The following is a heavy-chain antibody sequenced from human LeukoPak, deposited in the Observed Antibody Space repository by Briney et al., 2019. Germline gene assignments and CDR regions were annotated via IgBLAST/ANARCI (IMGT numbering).Heavy chain of an antibody. Sequence: ASVKVSCKASGYTFTGYYMHWVRQAPGQGLEWMGWINPNSGGTNYAQKFQGRVTITRNTSISTAYMELSSLRSEDTAVYYCARVGYSSSFGSLGYYYMDVWGKGTTVTVSS. D-gene: IGHD6-13*01. J-gene: IGHJ6*03. CDR3: ARVGYSSSFGSLGYYYMDV. V-gene: IGHV1-2*02. CDR2: INPNSGGT. CDR1: GYTFTGYY.